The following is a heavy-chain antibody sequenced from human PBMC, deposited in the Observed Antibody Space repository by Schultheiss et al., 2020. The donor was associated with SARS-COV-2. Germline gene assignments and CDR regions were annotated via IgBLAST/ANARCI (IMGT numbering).Heavy chain of an antibody. Sequence: SQTLSLTCTVSGGSISSSSYYWGWIRQPPGKGLEWIGSIYYSGSTNYNPSLKSRVTISVDTSKNQFSLKLSSVTAADTAVYYCARDLRAEVVTAFDSWGQGTLVTVSS. D-gene: IGHD2-21*02. CDR1: GGSISSSSYY. CDR2: IYYSGST. J-gene: IGHJ5*01. V-gene: IGHV4-39*07. CDR3: ARDLRAEVVTAFDS.